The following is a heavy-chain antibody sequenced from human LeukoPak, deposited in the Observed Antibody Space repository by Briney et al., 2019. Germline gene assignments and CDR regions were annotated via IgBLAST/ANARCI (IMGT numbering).Heavy chain of an antibody. Sequence: GGSLRLSCAASGFTFSDYYMSWIRQAPGKGLEWVSYISSSGSTIYYADSVKGRFTISRDNAKNSLYLQMNSLRAEDTAVYYCARGLVPDRRIVGATHWFDPWGQGTLVTVSS. D-gene: IGHD1-26*01. V-gene: IGHV3-11*04. CDR3: ARGLVPDRRIVGATHWFDP. CDR1: GFTFSDYY. CDR2: ISSSGSTI. J-gene: IGHJ5*02.